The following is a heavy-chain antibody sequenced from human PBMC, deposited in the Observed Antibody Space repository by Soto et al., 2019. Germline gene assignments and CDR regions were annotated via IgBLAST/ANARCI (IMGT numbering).Heavy chain of an antibody. CDR1: CGSFIYFV. J-gene: IGHJ4*02. Sequence: SATLSRTGAFYCGSFIYFVWIWVRQPPGGGLEWVGEVNHSVSTNYNPSFESRVTISMDTSKNQFSLNLRSVTAADTALYYCATVRRAIFLSWRLGTLVTVSS. D-gene: IGHD2-2*02. CDR3: ATVRRAIFLS. CDR2: VNHSVST. V-gene: IGHV4-34*01.